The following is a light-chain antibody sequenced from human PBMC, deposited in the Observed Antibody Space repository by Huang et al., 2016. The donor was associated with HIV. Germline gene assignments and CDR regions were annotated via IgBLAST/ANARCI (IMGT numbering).Light chain of an antibody. CDR1: QSVYSSSTSKDY. Sequence: DIIMTQSPDSLAVSLGERATLNFRSSQSVYSSSTSKDYMAWFQQKPGQTPRLLLFWASTREAGVPDRFSGSGSGTHFTLTIANLEAEDAAIYYCQQYYSSPQTFGQGTRVEVK. J-gene: IGKJ1*01. V-gene: IGKV4-1*01. CDR2: WAS. CDR3: QQYYSSPQT.